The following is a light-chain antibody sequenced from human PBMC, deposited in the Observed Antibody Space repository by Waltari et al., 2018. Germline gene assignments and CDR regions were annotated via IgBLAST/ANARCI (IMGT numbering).Light chain of an antibody. V-gene: IGLV2-14*03. CDR1: FSDVGAYDY. J-gene: IGLJ2*01. Sequence: QSALTQPAPVSGSPGQSITFSCPGAFSDVGAYDYVPWYQQLPGRAPKLLIYDVSHRPSGVSDRLSGSKSGNTASLTISGLRSEDEADYYCATWDDSLSGVVFGGGTKLTVL. CDR2: DVS. CDR3: ATWDDSLSGVV.